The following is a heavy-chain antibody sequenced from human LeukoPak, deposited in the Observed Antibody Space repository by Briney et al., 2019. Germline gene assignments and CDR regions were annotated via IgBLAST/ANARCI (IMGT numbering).Heavy chain of an antibody. V-gene: IGHV3-48*01. D-gene: IGHD3-10*02. CDR1: GFTFTSYS. CDR3: ARDPNGNYVGAFDFQR. CDR2: ISSGSSTI. Sequence: GGSLRLSCVASGFTFTSYSMNWVRQAPGKGLEWVSYISSGSSTIFYADSVKGRFSISRDNYKNTLYLQMSSLRAEDTAVYYCARDPNGNYVGAFDFQRWGQGTLVTVSS. J-gene: IGHJ1*01.